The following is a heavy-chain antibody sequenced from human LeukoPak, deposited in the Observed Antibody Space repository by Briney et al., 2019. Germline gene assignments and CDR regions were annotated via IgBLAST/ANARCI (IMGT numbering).Heavy chain of an antibody. V-gene: IGHV4-39*01. CDR2: ISYSGST. CDR3: ARLSPYLGSGSSAFPDDF. J-gene: IGHJ4*02. CDR1: GGPISSSPYY. Sequence: SETLSLTCTVSGGPISSSPYYWGWLRQPPGKGLEWIGSISYSGSTFYNPSLKSRLTISVDTSKNQFSLKLSSLTAADTAVFYCARLSPYLGSGSSAFPDDFWGQGTLVTVSS. D-gene: IGHD3-10*01.